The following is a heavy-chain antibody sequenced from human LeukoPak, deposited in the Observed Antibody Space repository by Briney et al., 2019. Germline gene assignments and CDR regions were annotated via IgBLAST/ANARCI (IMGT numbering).Heavy chain of an antibody. D-gene: IGHD1/OR15-1a*01. CDR1: GFTFSNYY. CDR3: AKQPPQYYGMDL. Sequence: KPSETLSLTCTASGFTFSNYYWPWLRQPAGKGLEWFGRIYTSGSTNYNPSVKRRVTISLDTSNTPFSLKLTSVTAADTPVYYCAKQPPQYYGMDLWGQGPTVPVSS. V-gene: IGHV4-4*07. CDR2: IYTSGST. J-gene: IGHJ6*02.